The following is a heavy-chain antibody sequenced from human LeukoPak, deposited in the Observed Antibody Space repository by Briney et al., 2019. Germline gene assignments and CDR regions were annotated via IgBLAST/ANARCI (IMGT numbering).Heavy chain of an antibody. CDR2: IYTSGST. V-gene: IGHV4-61*02. CDR3: ARETYYYDSSGHDAFDI. CDR1: GGSISSGSYY. D-gene: IGHD3-22*01. Sequence: SSETLSLTCTVSGGSISSGSYYWSWIRQPAGKGLEWIGRIYTSGSTNYNPSLKSRVTISVDTSKNQFSLKLSSVTAADTAVYYCARETYYYDSSGHDAFDIWGQGTMVTVSS. J-gene: IGHJ3*02.